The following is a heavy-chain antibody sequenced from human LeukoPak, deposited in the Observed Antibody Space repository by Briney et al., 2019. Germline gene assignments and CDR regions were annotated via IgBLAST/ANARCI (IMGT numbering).Heavy chain of an antibody. J-gene: IGHJ5*02. D-gene: IGHD6-25*01. V-gene: IGHV4-59*01. CDR1: GGSLRNYY. Sequence: PSETLSLTCTVSGGSLRNYYWSWIRQSPGQRLEWIGYIYHNGVTKYSPSLQSRVAISVDTSKNQFSLNLRSVTAADTAVYFCARGSGSSWFDLWGQGTLVTVCS. CDR2: IYHNGVT. CDR3: ARGSGSSWFDL.